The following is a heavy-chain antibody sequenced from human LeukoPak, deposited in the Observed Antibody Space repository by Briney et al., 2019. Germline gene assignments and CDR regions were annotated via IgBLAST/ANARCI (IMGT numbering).Heavy chain of an antibody. V-gene: IGHV3-23*01. Sequence: GRSLRLSCAASGFTFSSYAMSWVRQAPGKGLEWVSAISGSGSSSYYADSVKGRFTISRDISKNTLYLQMNSLRAEDTAVYYCAKARYGDFRPSFDYWGQGTLVTVSS. CDR2: ISGSGSSS. D-gene: IGHD4-17*01. CDR1: GFTFSSYA. CDR3: AKARYGDFRPSFDY. J-gene: IGHJ4*02.